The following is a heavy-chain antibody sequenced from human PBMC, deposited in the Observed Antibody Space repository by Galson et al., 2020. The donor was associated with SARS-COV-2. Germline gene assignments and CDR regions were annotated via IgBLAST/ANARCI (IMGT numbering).Heavy chain of an antibody. V-gene: IGHV3-30*01. CDR2: ISYDGSNK. CDR1: GFTFSSYA. D-gene: IGHD1-26*01. J-gene: IGHJ3*02. Sequence: GGSLRLSCAASGFTFSSYAMHWVRQAPGKGLEWVAVISYDGSNKYYADSVKGRFTISRDNSKNTLYLQMNSLRAEDTAVYYCARAYSGSYYGAFDIWGQGTMVTVSS. CDR3: ARAYSGSYYGAFDI.